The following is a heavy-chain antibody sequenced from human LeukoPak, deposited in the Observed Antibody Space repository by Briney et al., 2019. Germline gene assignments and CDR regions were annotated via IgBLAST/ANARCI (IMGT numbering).Heavy chain of an antibody. D-gene: IGHD6-13*01. Sequence: ASVKVSCKASGYTFTGYYIHWVRQAPGQGLEWMGWINPNSGGTNYSQKFQGRVTMTRDTSISTAYMELSRLRSDDTAVYYCARDHRDSSSWLVGGDYFDYWGQGTLVTVSS. CDR1: GYTFTGYY. J-gene: IGHJ4*02. V-gene: IGHV1-2*02. CDR3: ARDHRDSSSWLVGGDYFDY. CDR2: INPNSGGT.